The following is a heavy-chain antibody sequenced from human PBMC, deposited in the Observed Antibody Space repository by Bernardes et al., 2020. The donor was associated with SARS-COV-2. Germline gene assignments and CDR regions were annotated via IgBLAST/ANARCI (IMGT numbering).Heavy chain of an antibody. V-gene: IGHV1-69*13. CDR3: ARSVTYADAFDV. CDR1: GGTFSSYA. Sequence: SVKVSCKASGGTFSSYAIIWVRQAPGQRLECMGGIIPLFGTANYAQKFQGRVTITADESTSTAYMELSSLRSEDTAVYYCARSVTYADAFDVWGQGTMVTVSS. CDR2: IIPLFGTA. J-gene: IGHJ3*01. D-gene: IGHD2-21*02.